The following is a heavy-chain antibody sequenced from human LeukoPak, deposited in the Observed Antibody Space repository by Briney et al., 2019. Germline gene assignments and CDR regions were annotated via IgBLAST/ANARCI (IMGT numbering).Heavy chain of an antibody. D-gene: IGHD5-18*01. V-gene: IGHV4-34*01. CDR1: GGSFSGYY. J-gene: IGHJ2*01. CDR3: ARGRMLWLPPSGVWYFDL. CDR2: INHSGST. Sequence: PSETLSLTCAVYGGSFSGYYLSWIRQPPGKGLEWIGEINHSGSTNYNPSLKRRVTISVDTSKNKFSLKLSSVTAADTAVYYCARGRMLWLPPSGVWYFDLWGRGTLVTVSS.